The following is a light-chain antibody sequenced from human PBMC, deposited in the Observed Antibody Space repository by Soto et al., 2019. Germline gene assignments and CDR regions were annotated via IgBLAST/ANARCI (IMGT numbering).Light chain of an antibody. CDR3: AAWDDSLSGLYV. V-gene: IGLV1-47*01. CDR2: RNN. J-gene: IGLJ1*01. Sequence: QSVLTQPPSASGTPGQRVTISCSGSSSNIGSSYVYWYQQLPGTAPKLLIHRNNQRPAGVPDRFSGSKSGTSASLAIGGLRSEDDADSYCAAWDDSLSGLYVFGTGTKLTVL. CDR1: SSNIGSSY.